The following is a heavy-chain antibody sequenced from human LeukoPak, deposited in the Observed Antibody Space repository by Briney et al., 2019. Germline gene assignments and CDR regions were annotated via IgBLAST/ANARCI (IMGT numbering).Heavy chain of an antibody. J-gene: IGHJ6*03. Sequence: PGGSLRLSCAASGFTFSSYGMSWVRQAPGKGLEWVSAISGSGGSTYYADSVKGRFTISRDNSKNTLYLQMNSLRAEDTAVYYCARLRDLYYYYYYMDVWGKGTTVTVSS. CDR2: ISGSGGST. CDR3: ARLRDLYYYYYYMDV. V-gene: IGHV3-23*01. D-gene: IGHD3-16*01. CDR1: GFTFSSYG.